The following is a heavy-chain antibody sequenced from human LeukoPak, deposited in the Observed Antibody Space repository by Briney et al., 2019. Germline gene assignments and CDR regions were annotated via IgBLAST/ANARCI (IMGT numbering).Heavy chain of an antibody. CDR2: ISAYNGNT. D-gene: IGHD4-17*01. V-gene: IGHV1-18*01. CDR1: GYTFTSYG. Sequence: ASVKVSCKASGYTFTSYGISWVRQAPGQGLEWMGWISAYNGNTNYAQKLQGRVTMTTDTSTSTAYVELRSLRSDDTAVYYCARDPNPRNYGDPPGFKDYWGQGTLVTVSS. J-gene: IGHJ4*02. CDR3: ARDPNPRNYGDPPGFKDY.